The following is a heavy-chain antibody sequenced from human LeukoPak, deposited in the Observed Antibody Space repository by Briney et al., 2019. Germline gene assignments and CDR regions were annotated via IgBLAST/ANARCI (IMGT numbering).Heavy chain of an antibody. D-gene: IGHD3-16*01. CDR1: GFTFSNYN. CDR2: ISSSSSYI. Sequence: GGSLRLSCAASGFTFSNYNMNWVRRAPGKGLEWVSSISSSSSYIYYADSVKGRLTISRDNANNSLYLQMNSLRAEDTTVYYCARGDSGGMDYWGQGTLVTVSS. CDR3: ARGDSGGMDY. V-gene: IGHV3-21*01. J-gene: IGHJ4*02.